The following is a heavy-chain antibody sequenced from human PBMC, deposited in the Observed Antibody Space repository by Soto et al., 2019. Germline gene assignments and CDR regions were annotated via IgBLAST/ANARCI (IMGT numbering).Heavy chain of an antibody. J-gene: IGHJ6*02. CDR1: GYTFTSYY. Sequence: QVQLVQSGAEVKKPGASVKVSCKASGYTFTSYYMHWVRQAPGQGLEWLGIINPSDGDTSYPQKFQGRVTMTRDTSTSTVYMELSSLRSDDTAVYYCAKFRCRFGMDVWGQGTTVTVSS. CDR3: AKFRCRFGMDV. D-gene: IGHD2-15*01. V-gene: IGHV1-46*01. CDR2: INPSDGDT.